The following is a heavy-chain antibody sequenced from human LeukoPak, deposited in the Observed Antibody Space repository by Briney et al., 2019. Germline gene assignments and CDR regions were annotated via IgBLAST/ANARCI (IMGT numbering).Heavy chain of an antibody. J-gene: IGHJ3*02. V-gene: IGHV4-4*09. Sequence: PSETLSLTCAVYGGSFSGYYWSWIRQPPGKGLEWIGYIYTSGSTNYNPSLKSRVTISVDTSKNQFSLKLSSVTAADTAVYYCARRSVGLELSDAFDIWGQGTMVTVSS. CDR3: ARRSVGLELSDAFDI. CDR1: GGSFSGYY. CDR2: IYTSGST. D-gene: IGHD1-7*01.